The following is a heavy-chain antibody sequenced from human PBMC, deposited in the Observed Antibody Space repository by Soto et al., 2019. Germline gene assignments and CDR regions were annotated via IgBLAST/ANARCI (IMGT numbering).Heavy chain of an antibody. CDR1: GYTFTSYD. J-gene: IGHJ4*02. Sequence: GGPVKVSCKASGYTFTSYDINWVRQATGQGLEWMGWMNPNSGNTGYAQKFQGRVTMTRNTSISTAYMELSSLRSEDTAVYYCAREYYDYVWGSYRSIDYFDYWGQGTLVTVSS. CDR2: MNPNSGNT. V-gene: IGHV1-8*01. D-gene: IGHD3-16*02. CDR3: AREYYDYVWGSYRSIDYFDY.